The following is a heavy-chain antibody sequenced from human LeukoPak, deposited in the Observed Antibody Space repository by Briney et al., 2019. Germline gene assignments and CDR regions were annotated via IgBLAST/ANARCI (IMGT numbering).Heavy chain of an antibody. CDR2: IYYSGST. J-gene: IGHJ2*01. CDR1: GGSVSSYY. D-gene: IGHD1-1*01. Sequence: KPSETLSLTCTVSGGSVSSYYWSWIRQPPGKGLEWIGYIYYSGSTNYNPSLKSRVTISVDTSKNQFSLKLSSVTAADTAVYYCARGRRYWNDSYWYFDLWGRGTLVTVSS. V-gene: IGHV4-59*02. CDR3: ARGRRYWNDSYWYFDL.